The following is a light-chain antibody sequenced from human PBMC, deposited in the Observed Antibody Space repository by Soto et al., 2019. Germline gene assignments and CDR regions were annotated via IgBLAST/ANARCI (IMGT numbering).Light chain of an antibody. CDR3: SSYAGATNLV. V-gene: IGLV2-8*01. Sequence: QPVLTQPPSASGSPGQSVTISCTGTSSDVGAYNSVSWYQHYPGKAPKLLIYEVNKRPSGVPDRFSGSKSGNTASLTVSGLQAEDEADYYCSSYAGATNLVFGGGTKVTVL. CDR1: SSDVGAYNS. J-gene: IGLJ2*01. CDR2: EVN.